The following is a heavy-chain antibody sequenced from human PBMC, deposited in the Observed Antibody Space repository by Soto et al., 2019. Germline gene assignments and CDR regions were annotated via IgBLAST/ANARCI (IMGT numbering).Heavy chain of an antibody. CDR1: GFTFSSYA. CDR2: ISYDGSNK. CDR3: ARVTYYDFWSGYYNGDYYYGMDV. V-gene: IGHV3-30-3*01. Sequence: GGSLRLSCAASGFTFSSYAMHWVRQAPGKGLEWVAVISYDGSNKYYADSVKGRFTISRDNSKNTLYLQMNSLRAEDTAVYYCARVTYYDFWSGYYNGDYYYGMDVWGQGTTVTVSS. D-gene: IGHD3-3*01. J-gene: IGHJ6*02.